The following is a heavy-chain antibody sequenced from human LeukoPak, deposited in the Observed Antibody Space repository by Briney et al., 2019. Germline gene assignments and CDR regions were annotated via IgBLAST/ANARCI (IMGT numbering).Heavy chain of an antibody. Sequence: VGSLRLSCVASGFTFSNYAMHWVRQAPRKGLEWVAVISIEGNNKYYADSEKGRFIISRDNSKNTLYLQVNSLRPEDTAVYYCARETLDSSGSYLTYYYYYSYMDVWGKGTTVTVSS. V-gene: IGHV3-30*01. J-gene: IGHJ6*03. D-gene: IGHD3-22*01. CDR1: GFTFSNYA. CDR3: ARETLDSSGSYLTYYYYYSYMDV. CDR2: ISIEGNNK.